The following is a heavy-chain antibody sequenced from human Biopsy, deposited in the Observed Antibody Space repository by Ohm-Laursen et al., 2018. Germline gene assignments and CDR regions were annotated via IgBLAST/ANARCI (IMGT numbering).Heavy chain of an antibody. J-gene: IGHJ6*02. CDR1: GFTFDDYG. CDR2: ISWDGRTR. CDR3: ARAFRGQYFYYYYGMDV. V-gene: IGHV3-43D*04. Sequence: SLRLSCSASGFTFDDYGMHWVRQAPGKGLEWVSLISWDGRTRCYADSVKGRFTISRDNSKNSLYLQMNSLRLEDTALYFCARAFRGQYFYYYYGMDVWGQGTTVTVSS. D-gene: IGHD3-9*01.